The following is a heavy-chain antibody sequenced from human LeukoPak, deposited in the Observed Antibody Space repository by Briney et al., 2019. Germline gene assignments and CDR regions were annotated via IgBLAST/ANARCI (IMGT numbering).Heavy chain of an antibody. D-gene: IGHD2-2*01. CDR2: IYYSGST. V-gene: IGHV4-59*01. CDR3: ARLRGVVPAASKRFDP. CDR1: GGSISSYY. J-gene: IGHJ5*02. Sequence: SETLSLTCTVSGGSISSYYWSWIRQPPGKGLEWIGYIYYSGSTNYNPSHKSRVTISVDTSKNQFSLKLSSVTAADTAVYYCARLRGVVPAASKRFDPWGQGTLVTVSS.